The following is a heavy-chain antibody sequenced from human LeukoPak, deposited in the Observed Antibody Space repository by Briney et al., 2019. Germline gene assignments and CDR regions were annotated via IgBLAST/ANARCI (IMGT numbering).Heavy chain of an antibody. J-gene: IGHJ4*02. Sequence: GGSLRLSCAASGFTFSGYGMHWVRQAPGKGLEWVAFIRYDGSNKYYADSVKGRCTISRDNSKNTLYLQMNSLRAEDTAVYYCAKDQLLLWFGELLYYFDYWGQGTLVTVSS. CDR1: GFTFSGYG. V-gene: IGHV3-30*02. D-gene: IGHD3-10*01. CDR3: AKDQLLLWFGELLYYFDY. CDR2: IRYDGSNK.